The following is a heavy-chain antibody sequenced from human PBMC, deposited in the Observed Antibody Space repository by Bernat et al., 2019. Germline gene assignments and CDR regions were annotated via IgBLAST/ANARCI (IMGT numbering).Heavy chain of an antibody. D-gene: IGHD2-21*02. J-gene: IGHJ5*02. CDR3: TRVGPYCGGDCYDNWFDP. Sequence: EVQLVESGGGLVQPGRSLRLSCTASGFTFGDYAMSWFRQAPGKGLEWVGYIRSKAYGGTTEYAASVKGRFTISRDDSKSIAYLQMISLKTEDTAVYYCTRVGPYCGGDCYDNWFDPWGQGTLVTVSS. V-gene: IGHV3-49*03. CDR1: GFTFGDYA. CDR2: IRSKAYGGTT.